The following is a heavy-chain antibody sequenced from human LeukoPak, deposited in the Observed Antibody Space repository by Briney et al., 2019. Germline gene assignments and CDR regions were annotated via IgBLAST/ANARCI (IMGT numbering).Heavy chain of an antibody. Sequence: GGSLRLPCAASGFTFSSYAMSWVRQAPGKGLEWISAISGSGGSTYYADSVKGRFTISRDNSKNTLYLQMNSLRAEDTAVYYCAKAGGGYYDSSGYPNWFDPWGQGTLVTVSS. CDR1: GFTFSSYA. CDR3: AKAGGGYYDSSGYPNWFDP. CDR2: ISGSGGST. J-gene: IGHJ5*02. V-gene: IGHV3-23*01. D-gene: IGHD3-22*01.